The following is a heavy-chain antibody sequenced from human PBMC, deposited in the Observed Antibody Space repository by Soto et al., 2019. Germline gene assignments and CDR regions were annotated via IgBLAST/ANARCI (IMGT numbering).Heavy chain of an antibody. D-gene: IGHD6-19*01. CDR1: GFTFSSYG. Sequence: QVQLVESGGGVVQPGRSLRLSCAASGFTFSSYGMHWVRQAPGKGLEWVAVISYDGSNKYYADSVKGRFTISRDNSKNTLYLQMNSLRAEDTAVYYCAKAGYSSGWIDYWGQGTLVTFSS. CDR3: AKAGYSSGWIDY. CDR2: ISYDGSNK. V-gene: IGHV3-30*18. J-gene: IGHJ4*02.